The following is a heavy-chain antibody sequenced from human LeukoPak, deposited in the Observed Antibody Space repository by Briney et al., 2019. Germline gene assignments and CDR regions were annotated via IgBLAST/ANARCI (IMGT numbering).Heavy chain of an antibody. CDR2: IYTSGST. CDR1: GGSISSGSYY. CDR3: ARADCTNGVCYTSDY. D-gene: IGHD2-8*01. V-gene: IGHV4-61*02. Sequence: SQTLSLTCTVSGGSISSGSYYWSWIRQPAGKGLEWIGRIYTSGSTNYNPSLKSRVTISVDTSKNQFSLKLSSVTAADTAVYYCARADCTNGVCYTSDYWGQETLVTVSS. J-gene: IGHJ4*02.